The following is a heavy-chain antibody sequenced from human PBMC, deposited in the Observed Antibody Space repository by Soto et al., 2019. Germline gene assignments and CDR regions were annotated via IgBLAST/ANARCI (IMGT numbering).Heavy chain of an antibody. Sequence: QVQLQQWGAGLLKPSETLSLTCAVYGGSFSGYYWSWIRQPPGKGLEWIGEINHSGSTNYNPSLKSGVTISVDRSKNRFSLKLGSVSAADTAVYYWARGHLVENWFYPWGQGTLVTVCS. CDR1: GGSFSGYY. CDR3: ARGHLVENWFYP. CDR2: INHSGST. J-gene: IGHJ5*02. V-gene: IGHV4-34*01. D-gene: IGHD3-16*02.